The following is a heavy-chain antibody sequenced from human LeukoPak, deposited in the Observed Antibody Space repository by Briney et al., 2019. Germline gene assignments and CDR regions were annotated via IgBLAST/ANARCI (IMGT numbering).Heavy chain of an antibody. V-gene: IGHV4-39*07. J-gene: IGHJ4*02. Sequence: PSETLSLTCTVSGGSIGSSSYYWGWIRQPPGKGLEWIGSIYYSGSTYYNPSLKSRVTISVDTSKNQFSLKLSSVTAADTAVYYCARDQGEWLLVDYWGQGTLVTVSS. CDR2: IYYSGST. D-gene: IGHD3-3*01. CDR1: GGSIGSSSYY. CDR3: ARDQGEWLLVDY.